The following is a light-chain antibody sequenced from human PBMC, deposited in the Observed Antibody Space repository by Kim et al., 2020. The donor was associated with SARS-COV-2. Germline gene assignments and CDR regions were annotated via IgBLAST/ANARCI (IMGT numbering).Light chain of an antibody. CDR3: QQYNSYPYT. V-gene: IGKV1-5*03. Sequence: SASVGDRVPITCRASQSITTWLAWYQQKPAKAPKLLIYKASSLEIGVPSRFSGSGSGTEFTLTISSLQPDDSSTYHCQQYNSYPYTFGQGTKLEI. CDR2: KAS. CDR1: QSITTW. J-gene: IGKJ2*01.